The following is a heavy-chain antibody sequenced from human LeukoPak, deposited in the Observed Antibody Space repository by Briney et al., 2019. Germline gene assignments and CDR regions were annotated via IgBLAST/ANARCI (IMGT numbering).Heavy chain of an antibody. Sequence: GGSLRLSCAASGFTFSSYWMSWVRQAPGKGLEWVANIKQDGSEKYYVDSVKGRFTISRDNAKNSLYLQMNSLRAEDTAVYYCAREGIAARPFRVYWGQGTLVTVSS. J-gene: IGHJ4*02. D-gene: IGHD6-6*01. CDR3: AREGIAARPFRVY. V-gene: IGHV3-7*01. CDR2: IKQDGSEK. CDR1: GFTFSSYW.